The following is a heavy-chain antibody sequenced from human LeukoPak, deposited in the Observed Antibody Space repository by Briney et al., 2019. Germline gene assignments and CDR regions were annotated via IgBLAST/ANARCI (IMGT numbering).Heavy chain of an antibody. Sequence: GGSLRLSCAASGFTFSNYGMHWVRQAPGKGLEWVAFIRYDGSNKYYADSVKGRFTISRDNSKNTLYLQMNSLRAEDTAVYYCAKGPRTVRFGDRHKGMFDYWGQGILVTVSS. D-gene: IGHD3-10*01. V-gene: IGHV3-30*02. CDR2: IRYDGSNK. CDR3: AKGPRTVRFGDRHKGMFDY. J-gene: IGHJ4*02. CDR1: GFTFSNYG.